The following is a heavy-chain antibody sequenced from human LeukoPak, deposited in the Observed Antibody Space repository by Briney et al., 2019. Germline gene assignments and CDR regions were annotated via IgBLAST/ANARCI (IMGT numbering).Heavy chain of an antibody. CDR1: GFTFSSYA. Sequence: GGSLRLSCAASGFTFSSYATSWVRQAPGKGLEWVSAISGSGGSTYYADSVKGRFTISRDNSKNTLYLQMNSLRAEDTAVYYCAKDTRYFDWLSETYWGQGTLVTVSS. CDR2: ISGSGGST. CDR3: AKDTRYFDWLSETY. D-gene: IGHD3-9*01. J-gene: IGHJ4*02. V-gene: IGHV3-23*01.